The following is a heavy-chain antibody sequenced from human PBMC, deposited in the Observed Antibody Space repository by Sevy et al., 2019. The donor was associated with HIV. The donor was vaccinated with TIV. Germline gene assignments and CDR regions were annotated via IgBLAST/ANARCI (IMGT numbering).Heavy chain of an antibody. J-gene: IGHJ4*02. D-gene: IGHD3-22*01. V-gene: IGHV1-18*01. CDR2: ISAYNGNT. Sequence: GASVKVSCKASGYTFTSYGISWVRQAPGQGLEWMGWISAYNGNTNYAQKHQGRVTMTTDTSTSTAYMELRSLRSDDTAVYYCARRSGYYDSSGYSFDYWGQGTLVTVSS. CDR3: ARRSGYYDSSGYSFDY. CDR1: GYTFTSYG.